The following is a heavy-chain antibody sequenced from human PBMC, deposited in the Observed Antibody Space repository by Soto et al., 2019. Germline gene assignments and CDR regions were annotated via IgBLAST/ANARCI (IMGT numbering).Heavy chain of an antibody. J-gene: IGHJ6*02. CDR3: ARLNCSGGSCYYYYYGMDV. CDR1: GYSFTSYW. D-gene: IGHD2-15*01. Sequence: PGESLKISCKGSGYSFTSYWIGWVRQMPGKGLEWMGIIYPGDSDTRYSPSFQDQVTISADKSISTAYLQWSSLKASDTAMYYCARLNCSGGSCYYYYYGMDVWGQGTTVTVSS. V-gene: IGHV5-51*01. CDR2: IYPGDSDT.